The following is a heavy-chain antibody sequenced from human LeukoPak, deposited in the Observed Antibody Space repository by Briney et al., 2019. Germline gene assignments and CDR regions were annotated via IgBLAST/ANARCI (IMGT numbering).Heavy chain of an antibody. CDR3: ARLRLAGTYYYYGMDV. V-gene: IGHV4-30-2*01. CDR2: IYHSGST. CDR1: GGSISSGGYS. Sequence: SETLSLTCAVSGGSISSGGYSWSWIRQPPGKGLEWIGYIYHSGSTYYNPSLKSRVTISVDRSKNQFSLKLSSVTAADTAVYYCARLRLAGTYYYYGMDVWGQGTTVTVSS. J-gene: IGHJ6*02. D-gene: IGHD6-19*01.